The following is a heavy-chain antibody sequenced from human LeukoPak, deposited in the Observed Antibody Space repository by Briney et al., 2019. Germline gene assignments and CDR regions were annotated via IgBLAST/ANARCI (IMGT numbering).Heavy chain of an antibody. V-gene: IGHV3-33*06. CDR2: IWYDGSNK. Sequence: PGRSLCLTCAASGFTFSSYVMHWVRQAPGKGLEWVAVIWYDGSNKYYADSVKGRFTISRDNSENTLYLQMNSLRAEDTAVYYCAKGLTPLDNWGEGTLVTVSS. J-gene: IGHJ1*01. CDR3: AKGLTPLDN. D-gene: IGHD2-2*03. CDR1: GFTFSSYV.